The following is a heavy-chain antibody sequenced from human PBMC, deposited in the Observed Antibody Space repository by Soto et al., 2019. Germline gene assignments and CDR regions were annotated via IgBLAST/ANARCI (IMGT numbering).Heavy chain of an antibody. CDR3: AKDVYGDYGGGNAFDI. J-gene: IGHJ3*02. CDR2: ISWNSGSI. CDR1: GFTFDDYA. D-gene: IGHD4-17*01. Sequence: GGSLRLSCAASGFTFDDYAMHWVRQAPGKGLEWVSGISWNSGSIGYADSVKGRFTIARDNAKNSLFLQMNSLRAEDTALYYCAKDVYGDYGGGNAFDIWGQGTMVTVSS. V-gene: IGHV3-9*01.